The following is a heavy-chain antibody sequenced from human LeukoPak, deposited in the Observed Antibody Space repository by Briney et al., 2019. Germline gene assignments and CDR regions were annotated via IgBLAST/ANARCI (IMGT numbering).Heavy chain of an antibody. CDR1: GYTFSSYD. CDR2: IDPNSGDT. Sequence: ASVKVPCKASGYTFSSYDINWVRQATGQGLEWMGYIDPNSGDTGSAKKFQGRFTVTRNTSISTAYMELSSLTSEDTAVYYCARGGGLTPWGQGTLITVSS. CDR3: ARGGGLTP. J-gene: IGHJ5*02. D-gene: IGHD3-10*01. V-gene: IGHV1-8*01.